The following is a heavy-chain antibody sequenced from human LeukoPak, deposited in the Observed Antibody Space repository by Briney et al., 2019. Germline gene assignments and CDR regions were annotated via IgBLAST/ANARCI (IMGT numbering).Heavy chain of an antibody. CDR3: AKERGSKSLDD. CDR2: LSYDGSNK. D-gene: IGHD3-10*01. CDR1: GFSFGGYA. J-gene: IGHJ4*02. Sequence: GRSLRLSCAASGFSFGGYAMHWVRQAPGKGLEWVAVLSYDGSNKYYVDSVKGRFTISRVNSKNTLFLQMNSLRVDDTAVYYCAKERGSKSLDDWGQGTLVTVSS. V-gene: IGHV3-30*18.